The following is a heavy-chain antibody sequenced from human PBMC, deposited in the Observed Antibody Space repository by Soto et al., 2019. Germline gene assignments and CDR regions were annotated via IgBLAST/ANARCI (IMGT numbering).Heavy chain of an antibody. V-gene: IGHV3-23*01. CDR1: GFTFGNYA. CDR3: AKEGGNYYESSGYFDY. D-gene: IGHD3-22*01. J-gene: IGHJ4*02. CDR2: ISGSGGHI. Sequence: GGSLRLSCAASGFTFGNYAMSWVRQTPGKGLEWVSSISGSGGHIYYTGSVKGRFTISRDNSKNILYLQMNNLRPEDTALYFCAKEGGNYYESSGYFDYWGQGSLVTVSS.